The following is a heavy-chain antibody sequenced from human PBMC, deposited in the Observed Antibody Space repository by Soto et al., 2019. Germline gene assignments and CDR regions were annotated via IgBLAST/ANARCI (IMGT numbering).Heavy chain of an antibody. CDR3: TTGDDTSKVDL. D-gene: IGHD1-1*01. Sequence: QVQLQESGPGLVKPSETLSLTCTVSGGSLNTKRWSWIRQHPWKGLEWIGYIFNGGSTSYNPSLNGRVSISVDMSTNQFSLRLSSVTAADTAMYYCTTGDDTSKVDLWGQGTLVTVSS. CDR1: GGSLNTKR. J-gene: IGHJ5*02. V-gene: IGHV4-31*02. CDR2: IFNGGST.